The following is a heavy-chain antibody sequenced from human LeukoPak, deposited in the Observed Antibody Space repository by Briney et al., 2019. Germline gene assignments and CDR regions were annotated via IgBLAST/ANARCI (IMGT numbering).Heavy chain of an antibody. Sequence: GGSLRLSCAASGFTFSSYWMSWVRQAPGKGLEWVANIKQDGSEKYYVDSVKGRFTISRDNAKNSLYLQMNSLRAEDTAVYYCARDRVAAAVKYFDYWGQGTLVTVSS. CDR3: ARDRVAAAVKYFDY. D-gene: IGHD6-13*01. J-gene: IGHJ4*02. CDR1: GFTFSSYW. V-gene: IGHV3-7*01. CDR2: IKQDGSEK.